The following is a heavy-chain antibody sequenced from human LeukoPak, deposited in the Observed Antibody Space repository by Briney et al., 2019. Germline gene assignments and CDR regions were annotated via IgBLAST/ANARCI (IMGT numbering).Heavy chain of an antibody. CDR2: ISWNSGSI. V-gene: IGHV3-9*01. CDR1: GFTFDDYA. J-gene: IGHJ4*02. Sequence: PGGSLRLSCAASGFTFDDYAMHWVRQAPGKGLEWVSGISWNSGSIGYADSVKGRFIISRDNAKNSLYLQMNSLRAEDTALYYCAKDYGPYDSAFDYWGQGTLVTVSS. D-gene: IGHD3-22*01. CDR3: AKDYGPYDSAFDY.